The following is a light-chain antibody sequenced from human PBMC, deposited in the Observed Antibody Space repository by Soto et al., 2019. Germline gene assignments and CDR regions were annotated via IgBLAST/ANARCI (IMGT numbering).Light chain of an antibody. V-gene: IGKV3-11*01. CDR3: QQRANWPLT. J-gene: IGKJ4*01. CDR1: QGVSSY. Sequence: EIVLTQSPATLSLSPGERATLSRRASQGVSSYLAWYQQKPGQAPRLLIYDASNRATGIPARFSGSGSGTDFTLTISSLEPEDFAFYYCQQRANWPLTFGGGTKVEIK. CDR2: DAS.